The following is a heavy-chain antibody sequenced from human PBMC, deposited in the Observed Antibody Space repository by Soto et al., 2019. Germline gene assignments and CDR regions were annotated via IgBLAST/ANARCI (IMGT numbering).Heavy chain of an antibody. CDR1: GYTFTGHY. Sequence: ASVKVSCKASGYTFTGHYIHWVRQAPEHGAEWVGEIGPESCAMMYALKFQSRLPMTRDMLITPLYMALYNLRPDATPVQYRGRARSGQIVVYYWGQGTPVTVSS. V-gene: IGHV1-2*02. CDR2: IGPESCAM. D-gene: IGHD5-12*01. CDR3: GRARSGQIVVYY. J-gene: IGHJ4*02.